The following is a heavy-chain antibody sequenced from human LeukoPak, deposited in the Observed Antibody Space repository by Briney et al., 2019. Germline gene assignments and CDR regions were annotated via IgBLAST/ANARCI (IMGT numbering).Heavy chain of an antibody. D-gene: IGHD3-22*01. CDR2: IRYDGNSN. V-gene: IGHV3-30*02. CDR1: GFTFRSYG. CDR3: AKEEVISGNHGVYFDY. J-gene: IGHJ4*02. Sequence: GGSLRLPCAASGFTFRSYGMHWVRQAPGKGLEWVAFIRYDGNSNYYADSVKGRFTISRDNSRSTLYLQMNSLRAEDTAVYYCAKEEVISGNHGVYFDYWGQGTLVTVP.